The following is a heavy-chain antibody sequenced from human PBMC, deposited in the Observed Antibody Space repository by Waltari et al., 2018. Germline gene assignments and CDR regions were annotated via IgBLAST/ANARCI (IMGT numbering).Heavy chain of an antibody. Sequence: DVQLVESGGGLVHPGGSLRLSCAASDFTVSTTNMSWVRQAPVKGLEWVPIIYPAGSTYNADSVMGRFTISRDISQNTVHLQMNNLRPEDTAIYYCARARDEYTAMVFFDHWGQGTLVNVSS. CDR2: IYPAGST. V-gene: IGHV3-66*02. CDR1: DFTVSTTN. CDR3: ARARDEYTAMVFFDH. J-gene: IGHJ4*02. D-gene: IGHD5-18*01.